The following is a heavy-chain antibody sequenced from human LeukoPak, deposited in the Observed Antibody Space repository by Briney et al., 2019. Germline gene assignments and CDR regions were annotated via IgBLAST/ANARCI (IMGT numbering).Heavy chain of an antibody. D-gene: IGHD2-2*01. V-gene: IGHV3-23*01. CDR2: ISGSGRT. CDR3: AKLPTSTTSGQFDY. J-gene: IGHJ4*02. CDR1: SFTLSSYA. Sequence: GGSLRLSCAASSFTLSSYAMSGVRQAPVKGLEWVSAISGSGRTYYADSVKGRFAISRDISKNTLYLQMDSLRAEDTAVYYCAKLPTSTTSGQFDYWGQGTLVTVSS.